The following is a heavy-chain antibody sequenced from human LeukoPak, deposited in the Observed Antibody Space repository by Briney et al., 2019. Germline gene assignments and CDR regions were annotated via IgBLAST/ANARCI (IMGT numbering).Heavy chain of an antibody. CDR1: GGTFMRHS. J-gene: IGHJ6*03. Sequence: GSSVKVSCKASGGTFMRHSISWVRQAPGQGLEWMGGIIPIFGTANYAQKFQGRVTVTADESTSTAYMELSSLRSEDTAVYYCAREGIGGYYYYYMDVWGKGTTVTVSS. CDR2: IIPIFGTA. D-gene: IGHD3-3*01. V-gene: IGHV1-69*01. CDR3: AREGIGGYYYYYMDV.